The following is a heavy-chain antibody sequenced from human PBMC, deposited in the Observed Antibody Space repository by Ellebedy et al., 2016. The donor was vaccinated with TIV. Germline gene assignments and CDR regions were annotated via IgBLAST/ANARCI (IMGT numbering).Heavy chain of an antibody. J-gene: IGHJ4*02. V-gene: IGHV4-39*07. CDR2: IYYSGST. D-gene: IGHD2-15*01. CDR1: GDSITTSSYF. Sequence: MPSETLSLTCIVSGDSITTSSYFWGWIRQPPGKGLEWIGTIYYSGSTSYNPSLKSRVTLSVDTSKNHFSLKLNSVTAAETAVYYCARETVATPHFDYWGQGTLVPVSS. CDR3: ARETVATPHFDY.